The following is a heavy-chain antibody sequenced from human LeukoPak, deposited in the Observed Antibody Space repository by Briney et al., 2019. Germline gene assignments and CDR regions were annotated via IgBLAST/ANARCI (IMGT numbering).Heavy chain of an antibody. CDR3: ARDRKGSSYYYYMDV. Sequence: PGGSLRLSCAASGFTFSSYSMNWVRQAPGKGLEWVSSISSSSSYIYYADSVKGRFTISRDNAKNSLYLQMNRLRAEDAAVYYCARDRKGSSYYYYMDVWGKGTTVTVSS. J-gene: IGHJ6*03. V-gene: IGHV3-21*01. CDR2: ISSSSSYI. D-gene: IGHD6-13*01. CDR1: GFTFSSYS.